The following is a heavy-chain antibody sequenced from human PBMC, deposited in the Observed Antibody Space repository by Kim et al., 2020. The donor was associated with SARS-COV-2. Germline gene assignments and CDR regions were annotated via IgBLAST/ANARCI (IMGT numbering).Heavy chain of an antibody. Sequence: SETLSLTCTVSGGSISSGGYYWSWIRQHPGKGLEWIGYIYYSGSTYYNPSLKSRVTISVDTSKNQFSLKLSSVTAADTAVYYCARAYPKNPRMLVGYYFDYWGQGTLVTVSS. CDR3: ARAYPKNPRMLVGYYFDY. CDR2: IYYSGST. D-gene: IGHD2-15*01. V-gene: IGHV4-31*03. CDR1: GGSISSGGYY. J-gene: IGHJ4*02.